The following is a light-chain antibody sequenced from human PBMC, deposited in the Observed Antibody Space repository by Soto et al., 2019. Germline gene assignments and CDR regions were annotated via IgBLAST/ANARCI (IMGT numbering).Light chain of an antibody. CDR2: SNN. J-gene: IGLJ2*01. V-gene: IGLV1-44*01. Sequence: QSVLTQPPSASGTPGQRGTISCSGSSSNIGSNTVNWYQQLPGTAPKLLIYSNNQRPSGVPDRFSGSKSGTSASLAISGLQSEDEADYYCAAWDDSLNGPDVVFGGGTKVTVL. CDR1: SSNIGSNT. CDR3: AAWDDSLNGPDVV.